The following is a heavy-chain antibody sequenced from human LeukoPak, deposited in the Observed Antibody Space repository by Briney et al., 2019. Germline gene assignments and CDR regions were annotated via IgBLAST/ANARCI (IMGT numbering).Heavy chain of an antibody. V-gene: IGHV4-34*01. J-gene: IGHJ5*02. CDR3: ASLWFGTSEDDP. D-gene: IGHD3-10*01. Sequence: SETLSLTCAVYGGSFSGYYWSWIRQPPGKGLEWIGEINHSGSTNYNPSLKSRVTISVDTSKNQFSLKLSSVTAADTAVYYCASLWFGTSEDDPWGQGTLVTVSS. CDR1: GGSFSGYY. CDR2: INHSGST.